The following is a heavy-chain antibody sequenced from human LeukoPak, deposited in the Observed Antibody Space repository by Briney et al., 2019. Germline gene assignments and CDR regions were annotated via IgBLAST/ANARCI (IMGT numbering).Heavy chain of an antibody. CDR1: GFTFSSYG. Sequence: PGRSLRLSCAASGFTFSSYGMHWVRQAPGKGLEWVAVISYDGSNKYYADSVKGRFTISRDNSKNTLYLQMNSLRAEDTAVYYCAKLPGPGYYDILTGYYPTPPFDYWGQGTLVTVSS. CDR2: ISYDGSNK. D-gene: IGHD3-9*01. J-gene: IGHJ4*02. V-gene: IGHV3-30*18. CDR3: AKLPGPGYYDILTGYYPTPPFDY.